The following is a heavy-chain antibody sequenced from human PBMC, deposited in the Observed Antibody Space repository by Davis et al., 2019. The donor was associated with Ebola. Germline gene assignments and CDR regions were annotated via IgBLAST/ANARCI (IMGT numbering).Heavy chain of an antibody. Sequence: SETLSLTCTVSGGSISSSSYYWGWIRQPPGKGLEWIGSIYSSGSTYYNPSLESRVTISVDTSKNQLSLKLTSVTAADTAVYYCARPVSPGYSYGYYYYDMDVWPRDHGHRLL. CDR1: GGSISSSSYY. D-gene: IGHD5-18*01. J-gene: IGHJ6*02. CDR2: IYSSGST. V-gene: IGHV4-39*01. CDR3: ARPVSPGYSYGYYYYDMDV.